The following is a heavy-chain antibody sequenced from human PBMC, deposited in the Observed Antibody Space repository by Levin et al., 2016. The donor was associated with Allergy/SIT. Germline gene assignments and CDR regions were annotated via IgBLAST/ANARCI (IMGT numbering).Heavy chain of an antibody. CDR3: VKELYTSSWYYFEY. J-gene: IGHJ4*02. CDR1: GFTFDDYT. V-gene: IGHV3-43*01. D-gene: IGHD6-13*01. Sequence: ETLSLTCAASGFTFDDYTMHWVRQAPGDGLEWVSLITWDGATTYYADSLKGRFTISRDNTKNSLFLQMNSLRTEDTALYYCVKELYTSSWYYFEYWGQGTLVTVSS. CDR2: ITWDGATT.